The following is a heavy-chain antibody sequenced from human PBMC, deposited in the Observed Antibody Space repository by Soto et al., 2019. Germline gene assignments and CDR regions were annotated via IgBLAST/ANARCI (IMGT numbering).Heavy chain of an antibody. CDR1: GYTLTELS. Sequence: ASVKVSCKVSGYTLTELSMHWVRQAPGKGLEWMGGFDPEDGETIYAQKFQGRVTMTEGTSTDTAYMELSSLRSEDTAVYYCARDSGYDFGGSYYFDYWGQGTLVTVSS. CDR2: FDPEDGET. CDR3: ARDSGYDFGGSYYFDY. J-gene: IGHJ4*02. V-gene: IGHV1-24*01. D-gene: IGHD5-12*01.